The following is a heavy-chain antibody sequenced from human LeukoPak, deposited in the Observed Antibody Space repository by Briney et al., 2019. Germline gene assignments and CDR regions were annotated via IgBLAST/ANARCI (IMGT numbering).Heavy chain of an antibody. D-gene: IGHD3-3*01. Sequence: GGSLRLSCAASGFTFSRYSMGWVRQAPGKGLEWVSYISSLSNTIHYADSVKGRFTISRDNAKNSLYLQMNSLRAEDTAVYYCAREGLLSFDIWGQGTMVTVSS. CDR1: GFTFSRYS. J-gene: IGHJ3*02. CDR3: AREGLLSFDI. CDR2: ISSLSNTI. V-gene: IGHV3-48*01.